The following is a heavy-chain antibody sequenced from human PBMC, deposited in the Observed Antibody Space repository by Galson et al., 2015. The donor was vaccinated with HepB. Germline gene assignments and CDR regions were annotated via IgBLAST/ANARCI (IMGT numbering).Heavy chain of an antibody. V-gene: IGHV3-66*01. CDR2: IYSGGST. CDR3: GGSPPTYY. J-gene: IGHJ4*02. CDR1: GFTVSSNY. Sequence: SLRLSCAASGFTVSSNYMSWVRQAPGKGLEWVSVIYSGGSTYYADSVKGRFTISRDNPKNTLYLQMNSLRAEDTAVYYCGGSPPTYYWGQGTLVTVSS.